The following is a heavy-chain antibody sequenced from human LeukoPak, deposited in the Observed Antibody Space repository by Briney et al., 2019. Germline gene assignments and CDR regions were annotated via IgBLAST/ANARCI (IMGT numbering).Heavy chain of an antibody. Sequence: PGGTLRLSCAAWGFPLSNYGLSWARQAPGKGREWGSDITGSGGSTYYAAPVKGRFNISSDNPKNPLYLQMNSLRAEDTAVYYCAKDDGGSYCIYYYYLDVWGKGTTVTISS. CDR1: GFPLSNYG. CDR3: AKDDGGSYCIYYYYLDV. D-gene: IGHD1-26*01. J-gene: IGHJ6*03. CDR2: ITGSGGST. V-gene: IGHV3-23*01.